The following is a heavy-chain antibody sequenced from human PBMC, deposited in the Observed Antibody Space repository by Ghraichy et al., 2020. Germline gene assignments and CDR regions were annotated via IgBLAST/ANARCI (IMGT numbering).Heavy chain of an antibody. CDR2: IKSKTDGGTT. D-gene: IGHD1-26*01. CDR1: GFTFSNSW. Sequence: GGSLRLSCAASGFTFSNSWMSYVRQTPGKGLEWVARIKSKTDGGTTDYAEPVKGRFTISRDDSKNTLYLQMNSLEIEDTAVYYCTMDEWVWGQGTLVTVSS. V-gene: IGHV3-15*01. CDR3: TMDEWV. J-gene: IGHJ4*02.